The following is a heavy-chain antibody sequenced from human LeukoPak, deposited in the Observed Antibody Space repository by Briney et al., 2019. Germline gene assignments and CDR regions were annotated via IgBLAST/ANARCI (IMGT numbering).Heavy chain of an antibody. CDR1: VFSFTNYW. V-gene: IGHV5-51*01. Sequence: GESLKISCKASVFSFTNYWTAWVRQKPGEGLEWMGIIYPGDSDTRYSPSFQGQVTISADKSISTAYLQWSSLKASDTAMYYCASQTPSGSSAPDAFDIWGQGTMVTVSS. CDR3: ASQTPSGSSAPDAFDI. CDR2: IYPGDSDT. D-gene: IGHD1-26*01. J-gene: IGHJ3*02.